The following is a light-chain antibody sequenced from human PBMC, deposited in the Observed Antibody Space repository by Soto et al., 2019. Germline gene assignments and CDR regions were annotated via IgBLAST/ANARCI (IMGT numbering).Light chain of an antibody. J-gene: IGKJ1*01. V-gene: IGKV2D-30*01. CDR3: MQGTHWPRT. CDR1: QTLLYSDGDTY. CDR2: KVS. Sequence: DIVMPQSPLSLAVTPGEPASISCKSSQTLLYSDGDTYLDWFQQRPGQSPRRLIYKVSNWDSKVPDRFSGSGSGTDFTLKISRVEAEDVGVYYCMQGTHWPRTFGQGTKVDI.